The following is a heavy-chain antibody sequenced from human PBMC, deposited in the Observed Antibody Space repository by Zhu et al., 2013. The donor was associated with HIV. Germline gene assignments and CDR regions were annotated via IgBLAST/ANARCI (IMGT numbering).Heavy chain of an antibody. CDR2: INPRSGET. J-gene: IGHJ4*02. CDR3: ARDVQDGPLDF. D-gene: IGHD6-6*01. V-gene: IGHV1-2*02. CDR1: GYVFTDYY. Sequence: QVQLVQSGSELKRPGASVKVSCQASGYVFTDYYTHWLRQAPGQGPEWLGWINPRSGETHLAPVFQERVTMTRDTSINTVYMQLSGLTSQDTALYYCARDVQDGPLDFWGQGSLVTVSS.